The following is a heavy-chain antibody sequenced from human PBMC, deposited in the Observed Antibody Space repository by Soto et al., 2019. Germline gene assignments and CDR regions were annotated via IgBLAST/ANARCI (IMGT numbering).Heavy chain of an antibody. J-gene: IGHJ6*01. CDR2: IYPGDSDT. Sequence: PGESLKISCKGSGYSFTSYWIGWVRQMPWKGLEWMGIIYPGDSDTRYSPSFQGQVTISADKSISTAYLQWSSLKASDTAMYYCARVSGSYLNYYYYGMDVWGQGTTVTVAS. CDR1: GYSFTSYW. CDR3: ARVSGSYLNYYYYGMDV. V-gene: IGHV5-51*01. D-gene: IGHD1-26*01.